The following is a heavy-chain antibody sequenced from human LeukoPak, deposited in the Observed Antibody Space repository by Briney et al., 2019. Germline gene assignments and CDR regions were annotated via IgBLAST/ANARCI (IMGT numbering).Heavy chain of an antibody. Sequence: GGSLRLSCAASGFTLSSYAMSWVRQAPGKGLEWVSAISDSGNTYHADSVKGRFTISRDSSKNTLFLQMNRLRPEDAAVYYCAKAPVTTCRGAYCYPFDYWGQGTLVIVSS. CDR1: GFTLSSYA. J-gene: IGHJ4*02. V-gene: IGHV3-23*01. CDR3: AKAPVTTCRGAYCYPFDY. CDR2: ISDSGNT. D-gene: IGHD2-21*01.